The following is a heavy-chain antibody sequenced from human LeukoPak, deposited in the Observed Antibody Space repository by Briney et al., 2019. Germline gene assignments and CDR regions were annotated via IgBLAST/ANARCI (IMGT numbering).Heavy chain of an antibody. CDR3: ARHRPAAYSSSWFPDY. Sequence: SETLSLTCTVSGGSISSYYWGWIRQPPGKGLQWIGSIYYSASTYYNPSLRSRVTISVDTSKNQFSLTLSSVTAADTAVYYCARHRPAAYSSSWFPDYWGQGSLVTVSS. CDR2: IYYSAST. J-gene: IGHJ4*02. V-gene: IGHV4-39*01. D-gene: IGHD6-13*01. CDR1: GGSISSYY.